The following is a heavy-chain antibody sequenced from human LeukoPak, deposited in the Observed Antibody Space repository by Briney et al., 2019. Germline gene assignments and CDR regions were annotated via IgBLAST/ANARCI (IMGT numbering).Heavy chain of an antibody. Sequence: GGSLRLSCAASGFTFSSYGMNWVRQAPGKGVEWVSGMSGSGSSTYYADSVKGRFTISRDNSKNTLYLQMSSLRAEDTAVYYCAKTYTSSRAHYYYYYYMGVWGKGTTVTISS. CDR3: AKTYTSSRAHYYYYYYMGV. J-gene: IGHJ6*03. CDR2: MSGSGSST. CDR1: GFTFSSYG. V-gene: IGHV3-23*01. D-gene: IGHD6-13*01.